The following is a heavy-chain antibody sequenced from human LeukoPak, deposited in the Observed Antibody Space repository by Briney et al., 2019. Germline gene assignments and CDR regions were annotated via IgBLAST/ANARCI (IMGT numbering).Heavy chain of an antibody. CDR1: GFTFSTYG. D-gene: IGHD6-19*01. CDR2: ISSSSSYI. J-gene: IGHJ4*02. CDR3: ARDIGIAVAGSYFDY. Sequence: PGGSLRLSCAASGFTFSTYGMNWVRQAPGKGLEWVSSISSSSSYIYYADSVKGRFTISRDNAKNSLYLQMNSLRAEDTAVYYCARDIGIAVAGSYFDYWGQGTLVTVSS. V-gene: IGHV3-21*01.